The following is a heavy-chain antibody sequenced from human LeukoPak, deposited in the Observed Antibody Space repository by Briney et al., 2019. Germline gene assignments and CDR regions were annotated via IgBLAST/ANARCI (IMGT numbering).Heavy chain of an antibody. Sequence: GGSLRLSCAASGFSFSTYGMHWVRQAPGKGLDWVSFISYDGSETNYADSVKGRFTISRDNAKKSLYLQMNSLRVEDTGVYYCASWGEGALDNWGQGTLVTVSS. J-gene: IGHJ4*02. CDR3: ASWGEGALDN. D-gene: IGHD1-26*01. CDR2: ISYDGSET. V-gene: IGHV3-30*12. CDR1: GFSFSTYG.